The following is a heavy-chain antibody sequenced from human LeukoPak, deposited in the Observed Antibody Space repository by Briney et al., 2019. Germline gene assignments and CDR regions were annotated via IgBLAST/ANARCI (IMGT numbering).Heavy chain of an antibody. Sequence: GESLKISCKGSGYSFTSYWIGWVRQMPGKGLEWMGIIYPGDSDTRYSPSFQGQVTISADKSISTAYLQRSSLKASDTAMYYCARHLRPPEHIVVVTATPDYWGQGTLVTVSS. CDR3: ARHLRPPEHIVVVTATPDY. CDR1: GYSFTSYW. CDR2: IYPGDSDT. V-gene: IGHV5-51*01. D-gene: IGHD2-21*02. J-gene: IGHJ4*02.